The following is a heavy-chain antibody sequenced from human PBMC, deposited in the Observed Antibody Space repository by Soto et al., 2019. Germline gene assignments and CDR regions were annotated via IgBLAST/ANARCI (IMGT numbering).Heavy chain of an antibody. CDR1: GFTFSSYG. V-gene: IGHV3-33*01. Sequence: QVQLVESGGGVVQPGRSLRLSCAASGFTFSSYGIHWVRQAPGKGLEWVAGIWYDGSNESADSVKGRFTISRDNSKNTLPLHMNSLRAEDTAVYYCARAPGGYCSGGSCYSVHYYGMDVWGQGNTVTVSS. CDR3: ARAPGGYCSGGSCYSVHYYGMDV. D-gene: IGHD2-15*01. CDR2: IWYDGSNE. J-gene: IGHJ6*02.